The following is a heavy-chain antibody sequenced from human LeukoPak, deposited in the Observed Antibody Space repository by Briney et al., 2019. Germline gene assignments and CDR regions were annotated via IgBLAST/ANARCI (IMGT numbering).Heavy chain of an antibody. V-gene: IGHV1-69*05. CDR3: ARVRGGSYFNGGYFDY. D-gene: IGHD1-26*01. Sequence: ASVKVSCKASGGTFSSYAISWVRQAPGQGLEWMGRIIPIFGTANCAQKFQGRVTITTDESTSTAYMELSSLRSEDTVVYYCARVRGGSYFNGGYFDYWGQGTLVTVSS. CDR1: GGTFSSYA. J-gene: IGHJ4*02. CDR2: IIPIFGTA.